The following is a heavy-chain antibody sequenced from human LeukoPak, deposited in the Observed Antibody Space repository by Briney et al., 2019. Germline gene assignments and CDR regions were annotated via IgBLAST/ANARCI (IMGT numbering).Heavy chain of an antibody. Sequence: ASVKVSCKASGYTFTSYYMHWVRQAPGQGLEWMGIINPSGGSTSYAQKFQGRVTMTRDTSTSTVYMELSSLRSEDTAVYYCARGKPSHYDFWSGYHAWFDPWGQGTLVTVSS. V-gene: IGHV1-46*01. CDR2: INPSGGST. CDR3: ARGKPSHYDFWSGYHAWFDP. J-gene: IGHJ5*02. D-gene: IGHD3-3*01. CDR1: GYTFTSYY.